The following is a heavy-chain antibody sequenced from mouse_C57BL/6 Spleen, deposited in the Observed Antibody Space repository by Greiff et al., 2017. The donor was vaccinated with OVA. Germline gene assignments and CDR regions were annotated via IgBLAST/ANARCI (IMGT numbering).Heavy chain of an antibody. Sequence: QVHVKQPGTELVKPGASVKLSCKASGYTFTSYWMHWVKQRPGQGLEWIGNINPSNGGTNYNEKFKSKATLTVDKSSSTAYMQLSSLTSEDSAVYYCARDYGSSYSAWFAYWGQGTLVTVSA. CDR3: ARDYGSSYSAWFAY. V-gene: IGHV1-53*01. CDR2: INPSNGGT. J-gene: IGHJ3*01. D-gene: IGHD1-1*01. CDR1: GYTFTSYW.